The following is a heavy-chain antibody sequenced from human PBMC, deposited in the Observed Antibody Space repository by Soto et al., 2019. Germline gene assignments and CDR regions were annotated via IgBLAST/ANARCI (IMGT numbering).Heavy chain of an antibody. J-gene: IGHJ6*02. CDR2: ISAYNGNI. D-gene: IGHD3-3*01. CDR1: VDTFISYG. V-gene: IGHV1-18*04. Sequence: DSVKVSCKAFVDTFISYGISWVRQAPGQGLEWVGGISAYNGNIKYEQKVRDRVTMTTDTSTNTAYVEMSSLRSDDTAVYYSARASTIFGLTWSLDGMDVRGQGTTVTVSS. CDR3: ARASTIFGLTWSLDGMDV.